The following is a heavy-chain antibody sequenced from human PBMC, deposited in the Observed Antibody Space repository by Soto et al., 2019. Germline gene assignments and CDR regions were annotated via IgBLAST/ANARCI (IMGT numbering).Heavy chain of an antibody. D-gene: IGHD3-10*01. CDR3: ARGLGERPNRGIYYHYGMDV. CDR1: TFTFSSYW. CDR2: INDDGGST. J-gene: IGHJ6*02. V-gene: IGHV3-74*01. Sequence: EVQLVESGGGLVQPGGSLRLSCAASTFTFSSYWMHWVRQTPGKGLVWVSRINDDGGSTSYAGSAKGRFTISRDNAKNTLYLQMNTLRAEDTGVYYCARGLGERPNRGIYYHYGMDVWGQGTTVTVSS.